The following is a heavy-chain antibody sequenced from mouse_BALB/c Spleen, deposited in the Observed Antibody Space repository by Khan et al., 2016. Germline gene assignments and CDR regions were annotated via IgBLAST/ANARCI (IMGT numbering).Heavy chain of an antibody. D-gene: IGHD1-1*02. CDR3: AGYYGHFFDY. Sequence: EVQLQESGPSLVKPSQTLSLTCSVTGDSITSGYWNWIRKFPGNKLEYMGYISYSGSTHYNPSPKSRIYITRDTSKSQYYLQLNSVTTEDTATYYCAGYYGHFFDYWGQGTTLTVSS. V-gene: IGHV3-8*02. CDR2: ISYSGST. CDR1: GDSITSGY. J-gene: IGHJ2*01.